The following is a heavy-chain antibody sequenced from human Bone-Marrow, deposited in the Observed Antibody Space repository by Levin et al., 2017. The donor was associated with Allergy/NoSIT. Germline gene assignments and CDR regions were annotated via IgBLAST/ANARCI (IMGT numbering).Heavy chain of an antibody. J-gene: IGHJ3*02. CDR1: GFTFSSYG. CDR3: ARVRDRELLWDAFDI. D-gene: IGHD1-7*01. Sequence: PGGSLRLSCAASGFTFSSYGMHWVRQAPGKGLEWVAVIWYDGSNKYYADSVKGRFTISRDNSKNKLYLQMNSLRAEDTAIYYCARVRDRELLWDAFDIWGQGTMVTVSS. V-gene: IGHV3-33*01. CDR2: IWYDGSNK.